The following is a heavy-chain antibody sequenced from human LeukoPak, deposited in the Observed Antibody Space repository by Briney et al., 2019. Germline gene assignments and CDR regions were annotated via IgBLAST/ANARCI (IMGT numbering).Heavy chain of an antibody. J-gene: IGHJ4*02. CDR1: GASITSSNYY. CDR2: IYYTGAS. V-gene: IGHV4-39*07. Sequence: SETLSLTCTVSGASITSSNYYWLWLRQPPGKGLEWIGSIYYTGASYYNPSLKSRVTISIDTSKKHFSLKLTSVTAADTAVYYCARGAPPQNWGQGTLVTVSS. CDR3: ARGAPPQN.